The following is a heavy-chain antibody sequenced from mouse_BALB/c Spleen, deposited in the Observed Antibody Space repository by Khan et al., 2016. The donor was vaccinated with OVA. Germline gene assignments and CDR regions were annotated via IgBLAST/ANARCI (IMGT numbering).Heavy chain of an antibody. J-gene: IGHJ2*01. D-gene: IGHD2-10*02. CDR3: ARVYGGDFDY. CDR1: GYSITSDYA. Sequence: VQLKESGPGLVKPSQSLSLTCTVTGYSITSDYAWNWIRQFPGNKLEWMGYISYSGNTKYNPSPKSRISVTRDTSKNQIFLQLNSVTAEDTATYYCARVYGGDFDYWGQGTTLTVSS. V-gene: IGHV3-2*02. CDR2: ISYSGNT.